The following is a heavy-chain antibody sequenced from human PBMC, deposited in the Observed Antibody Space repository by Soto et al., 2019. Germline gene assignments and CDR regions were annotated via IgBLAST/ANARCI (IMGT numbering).Heavy chain of an antibody. J-gene: IGHJ6*02. Sequence: SETLSLTCSVSGGAITRGDHFWSWVRQSPGKGLEWLGYIYFSGSTSYNPALKGRVMMTIDTSNHQFSLNLSSVTAADTAVFYCGRGQTAIDVWGQGTTVTVSS. D-gene: IGHD5-18*01. V-gene: IGHV4-30-4*01. CDR3: GRGQTAIDV. CDR2: IYFSGST. CDR1: GGAITRGDHF.